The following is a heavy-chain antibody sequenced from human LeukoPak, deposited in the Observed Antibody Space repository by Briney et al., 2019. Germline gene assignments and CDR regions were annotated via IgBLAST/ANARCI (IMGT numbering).Heavy chain of an antibody. Sequence: GGSLRLSCAASGFTFSSYWMHWVRQAPGKGLVWVSRINSDGSSTSYADSVKGRFTISRANAKNTLYLQMNSLRAEDTAVYYCARAYDFWSGATSGIDPWGQGTLVTVSS. CDR1: GFTFSSYW. J-gene: IGHJ5*02. CDR2: INSDGSST. CDR3: ARAYDFWSGATSGIDP. V-gene: IGHV3-74*01. D-gene: IGHD3-3*01.